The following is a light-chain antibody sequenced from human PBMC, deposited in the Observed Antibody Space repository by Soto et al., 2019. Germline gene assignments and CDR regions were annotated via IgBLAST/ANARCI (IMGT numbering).Light chain of an antibody. CDR2: EVS. Sequence: DVVMTQSPLFLPVTLGQPASISCRSSQSLIHSDGNTYLSWFQQRPGQSPRRLIYEVSDRDSGVPDRFTGSGSGTDFTLKISRVEAEDVGVYYCLQGTHWPWTFGQVTEVEIK. V-gene: IGKV2-30*02. CDR1: QSLIHSDGNTY. CDR3: LQGTHWPWT. J-gene: IGKJ1*01.